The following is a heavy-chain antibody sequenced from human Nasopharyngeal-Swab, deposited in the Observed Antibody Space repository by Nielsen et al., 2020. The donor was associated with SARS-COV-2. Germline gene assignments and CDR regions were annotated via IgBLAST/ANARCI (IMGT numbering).Heavy chain of an antibody. Sequence: GESLKISCAASGFIVSTTYMSCVRPVPGKGLELVSVIYSVGTTYYADSVKGRFTISRAESKNTLYLLMNDLTAEDAAIYYCARAAYDMSRGYYFDYWGQGTLVTVSS. CDR3: ARAAYDMSRGYYFDY. V-gene: IGHV3-53*01. CDR2: IYSVGTT. J-gene: IGHJ4*02. CDR1: GFIVSTTY. D-gene: IGHD3-22*01.